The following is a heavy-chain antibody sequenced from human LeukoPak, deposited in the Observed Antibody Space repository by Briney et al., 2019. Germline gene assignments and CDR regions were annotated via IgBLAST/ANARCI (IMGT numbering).Heavy chain of an antibody. D-gene: IGHD6-19*01. CDR3: ARIRAV. J-gene: IGHJ1*01. CDR1: GFTFSTYS. V-gene: IGHV3-48*02. CDR2: ISSSSGTI. Sequence: GGSLRLSCAASGFTFSTYSMNWVRQAPGKGLEWVSYISSSSGTISYADSVKGRFTISRDNAKNALFLQMNSLRDEDTAVYYCARIRAVWGQGTLVTVSS.